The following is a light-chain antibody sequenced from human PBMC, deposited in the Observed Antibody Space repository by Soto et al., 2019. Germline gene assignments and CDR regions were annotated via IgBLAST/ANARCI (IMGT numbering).Light chain of an antibody. CDR3: AAWDGSHWV. J-gene: IGLJ3*02. CDR1: SSNIGDNY. CDR2: RNN. V-gene: IGLV1-47*01. Sequence: QSVLTQPPSASGTPGQRVTISCSRSSSNIGDNYVYWYQQLPGTAPKLLMSRNNQRPSGVPDRFSGSKSGTSASLAISGLRSEDEAAYYCAAWDGSHWVFGGGTKVTVL.